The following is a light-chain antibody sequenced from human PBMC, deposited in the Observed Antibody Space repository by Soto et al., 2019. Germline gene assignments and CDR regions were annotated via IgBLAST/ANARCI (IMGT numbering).Light chain of an antibody. V-gene: IGKV1-5*03. CDR1: QSISTW. J-gene: IGKJ1*01. CDR3: QQYSTYPYA. Sequence: DIEMTQSPSTLSSSVGDRVTITCRASQSISTWLAWYQQRPGKTPKLLISEASKLESGVPSRVSGSGSGTEFTLTISSLQPDDFATYYCQQYSTYPYAFGQGTKVEIK. CDR2: EAS.